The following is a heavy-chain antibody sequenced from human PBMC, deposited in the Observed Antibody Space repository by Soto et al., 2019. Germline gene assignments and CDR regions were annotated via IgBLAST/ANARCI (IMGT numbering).Heavy chain of an antibody. Sequence: ASVKVSCKASGGTFSSYAISWVRQAPGQGLEWMGGIIPIFGTANYAQKFQGRVTITADESTSTAYMELSSLRSEDTAVYYCARVAHQAYCGGDCYHPPYYGMDVWG. CDR2: IIPIFGTA. D-gene: IGHD2-21*02. CDR3: ARVAHQAYCGGDCYHPPYYGMDV. J-gene: IGHJ6*02. CDR1: GGTFSSYA. V-gene: IGHV1-69*13.